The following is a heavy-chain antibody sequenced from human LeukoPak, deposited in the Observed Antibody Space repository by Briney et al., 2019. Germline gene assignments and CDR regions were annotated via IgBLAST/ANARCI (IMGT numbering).Heavy chain of an antibody. CDR3: ARKPGFGELLL. D-gene: IGHD3-10*01. Sequence: PSQTLSLTCTVSGGSISSGSYYWSWIRQPAGKGLEWIGRIYTSGSTNYNPSLKSRVTMSVDTSKNQFSLKLSSVTAADTAVYYCARKPGFGELLLWGQGTLVTVSS. CDR2: IYTSGST. CDR1: GGSISSGSYY. V-gene: IGHV4-61*02. J-gene: IGHJ4*02.